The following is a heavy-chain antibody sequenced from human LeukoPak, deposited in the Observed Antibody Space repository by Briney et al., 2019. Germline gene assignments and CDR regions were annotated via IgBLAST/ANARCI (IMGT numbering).Heavy chain of an antibody. CDR3: ARDRLLQWLVQGYFDY. CDR2: ISYDGSNK. D-gene: IGHD6-19*01. V-gene: IGHV3-30*04. CDR1: GFTFSSYD. Sequence: GGSLRLSCAASGFTFSSYDMHWVRQAPGKGLEWVAVISYDGSNKYYADSVKGRFTISRDNSKNTLYLQMNSLRAEDTAVYYCARDRLLQWLVQGYFDYWGQGTLVTVSS. J-gene: IGHJ4*02.